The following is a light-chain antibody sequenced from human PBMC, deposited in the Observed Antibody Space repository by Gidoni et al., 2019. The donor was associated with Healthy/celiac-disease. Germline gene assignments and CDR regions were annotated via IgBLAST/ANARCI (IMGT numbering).Light chain of an antibody. CDR2: AAS. J-gene: IGKJ2*01. CDR3: QQSYSTPT. V-gene: IGKV1-39*01. CDR1: QSISSY. Sequence: IQMTQSPSSLSASVGDRVTITCRASQSISSYLNWYQQKPGKAPKLLIYAASSLQSGVPSRFSGSGSGTDFTLTISSLQPEEFAKYYCQQSYSTPTFGQGTKLEIK.